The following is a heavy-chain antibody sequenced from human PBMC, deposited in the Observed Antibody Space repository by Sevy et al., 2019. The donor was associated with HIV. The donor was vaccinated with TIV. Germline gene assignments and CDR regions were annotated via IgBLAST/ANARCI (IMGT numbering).Heavy chain of an antibody. CDR3: AHETFGRFES. Sequence: RGSLRLSCAASGFTFSANWMNWVRQAPGKGLEWGANIKGDGSDKHYVDSVEGRFTISRDNAKNLLYLQMNSLRVEDTAVYYCAHETFGRFESWGQGTLVTVSS. CDR1: GFTFSANW. J-gene: IGHJ4*02. CDR2: IKGDGSDK. D-gene: IGHD3-16*01. V-gene: IGHV3-7*01.